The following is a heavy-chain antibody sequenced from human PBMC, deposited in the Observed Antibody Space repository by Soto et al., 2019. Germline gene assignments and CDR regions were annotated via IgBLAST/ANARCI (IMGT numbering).Heavy chain of an antibody. V-gene: IGHV3-11*06. CDR2: ISSSSSYT. CDR1: GFTFSDYY. Sequence: GGSLRLSCAASGFTFSDYYMSWIRQAPGKGLEWVSYISSSSSYTNYADSVKGRFTISRDNAKNSLYLQMNSLRAEDTAVYYCASVEAGSSIAATVSLFYKWSQATLVTVSS. D-gene: IGHD6-6*01. J-gene: IGHJ4*02. CDR3: ASVEAGSSIAATVSLFYK.